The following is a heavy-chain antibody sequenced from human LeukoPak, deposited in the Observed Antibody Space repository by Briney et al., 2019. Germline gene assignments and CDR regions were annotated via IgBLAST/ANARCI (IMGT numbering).Heavy chain of an antibody. D-gene: IGHD1-26*01. J-gene: IGHJ3*02. CDR3: AVFPGIVGGTPLRNDAFDI. CDR2: INPNSGGT. CDR1: GYTFTDYY. V-gene: IGHV1-2*02. Sequence: GASVKVSCKASGYTFTDYYMHWVRQAPGQGLEWMGWINPNSGGTNYTQKFQGRVTMTRDTSISTAYMVLSRLRSDDTAVYYCAVFPGIVGGTPLRNDAFDIWGQGTMVTVSS.